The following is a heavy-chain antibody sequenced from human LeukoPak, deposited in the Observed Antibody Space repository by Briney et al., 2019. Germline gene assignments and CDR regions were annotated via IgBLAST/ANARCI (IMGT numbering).Heavy chain of an antibody. J-gene: IGHJ4*02. CDR2: ISSSSSYI. V-gene: IGHV3-21*04. Sequence: PGGSLRLSCAASGFTFSSYSMNWVRQAPGKGLEWVSSISSSSSYIYYADSVKGRFTISRDNSKNTLYLQMNSLRAEDTAVYYCAKCITMVRGVIPPLDYWGQGTLVTVSS. CDR1: GFTFSSYS. CDR3: AKCITMVRGVIPPLDY. D-gene: IGHD3-10*01.